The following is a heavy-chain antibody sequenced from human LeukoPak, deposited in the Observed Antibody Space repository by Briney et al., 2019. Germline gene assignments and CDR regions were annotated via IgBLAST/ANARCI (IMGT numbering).Heavy chain of an antibody. D-gene: IGHD6-13*01. Sequence: SETLSLTCTVSGGSISSYYWSWIRQPAGKGLEWIGRIYTSGSTNYNPSLKSRVTMSVDTSKNQFSLKLSSVTAADTAVYYCAREEHSSSWYVSWFDPWGQGTLVTVSS. CDR2: IYTSGST. CDR3: AREEHSSSWYVSWFDP. CDR1: GGSISSYY. J-gene: IGHJ5*02. V-gene: IGHV4-4*07.